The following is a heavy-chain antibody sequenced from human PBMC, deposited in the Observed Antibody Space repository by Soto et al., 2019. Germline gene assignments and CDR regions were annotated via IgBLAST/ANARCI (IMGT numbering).Heavy chain of an antibody. CDR2: IGNSNNPT. J-gene: IGHJ3*01. CDR1: GYAFSDYS. Sequence: EVQLVESGGGRVKPGGAPRLSCAASGYAFSDYSMLWVRQAPGKGLEWLAFIGNSNNPTFYADSVRGRFTISRDNPKNSVSLQMNSLREEDTAVYFCAREEGYCNGGPCYRGAFDFWGQGTIVTVSS. V-gene: IGHV3-21*02. CDR3: AREEGYCNGGPCYRGAFDF. D-gene: IGHD2-15*01.